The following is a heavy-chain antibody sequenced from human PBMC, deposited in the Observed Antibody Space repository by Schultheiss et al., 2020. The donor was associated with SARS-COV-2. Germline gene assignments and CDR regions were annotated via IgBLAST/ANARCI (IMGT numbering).Heavy chain of an antibody. D-gene: IGHD1-1*01. CDR1: GGSISSGDYF. CDR2: IYYSGST. Sequence: SETLSLTCNVSGGSISSGDYFWSWIRQPPGKGLEWIGYIYYSGSTNYNPSLKSRVTISVDTSKNQFSLKLSSVTAADTAVYYCARDLEADPWKRYGMDVWGQGTTVTVSS. J-gene: IGHJ6*02. V-gene: IGHV4-30-4*01. CDR3: ARDLEADPWKRYGMDV.